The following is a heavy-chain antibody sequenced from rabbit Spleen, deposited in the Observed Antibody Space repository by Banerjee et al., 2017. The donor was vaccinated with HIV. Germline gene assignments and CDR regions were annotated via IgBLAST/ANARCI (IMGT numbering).Heavy chain of an antibody. CDR3: AGNSDPYRINL. J-gene: IGHJ4*01. Sequence: QSLEESGGDLVKPGASLTLTCTASGVSFSSSSYMCWVRQAPGKGLEWIACIDSGSSGFTYFASWAKGRFTISETSSTVTLQLNSLTAADTATYFCAGNSDPYRINLWGQGTLVTVS. V-gene: IGHV1S40*01. CDR1: GVSFSSSSY. D-gene: IGHD1-1*01. CDR2: IDSGSSGFT.